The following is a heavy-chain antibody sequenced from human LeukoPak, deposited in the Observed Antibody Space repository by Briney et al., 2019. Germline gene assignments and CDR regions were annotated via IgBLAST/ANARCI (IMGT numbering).Heavy chain of an antibody. CDR3: ANSFWY. CDR2: IYHSGST. CDR1: GYSISSGYY. Sequence: PSETLSLTCAGSGYSISSGYYWGWIRPPPGKGLEWIGSIYHSGSTYYNPSLKSRVTISVDTSKNQFSLKLSSVTAADTAVYYCANSFWYWGQGTLVTVSS. J-gene: IGHJ4*02. D-gene: IGHD3-3*01. V-gene: IGHV4-38-2*01.